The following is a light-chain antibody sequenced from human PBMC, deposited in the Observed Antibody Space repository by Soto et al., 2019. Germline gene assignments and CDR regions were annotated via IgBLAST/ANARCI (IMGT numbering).Light chain of an antibody. V-gene: IGKV3-15*01. CDR3: QQYNDWPRT. CDR2: DAA. CDR1: QSVNSN. J-gene: IGKJ1*01. Sequence: EIVMTQSPGTLSVSPGERATLSCRASQSVNSNLAWYQQKPGQSTRLLIYDAATRATDIPARFSGSGSGTKFTLTISSLQSEDFAVYYCQQYNDWPRTFGQGTKVEIK.